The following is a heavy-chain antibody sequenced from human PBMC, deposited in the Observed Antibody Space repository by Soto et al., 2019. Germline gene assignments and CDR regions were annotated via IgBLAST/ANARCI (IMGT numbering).Heavy chain of an antibody. J-gene: IGHJ4*02. D-gene: IGHD6-19*01. CDR1: GYTFTSYY. Sequence: GASVKVSCKASGYTFTSYYMHWVRQAPGQGLEWMGIINPSGGSTSYAQKFQGRVTMTRDTSTSTVYMELSSLRSEDTAVYYCARAATNKQWLLYFDYWGQGTLVTVSS. V-gene: IGHV1-46*01. CDR2: INPSGGST. CDR3: ARAATNKQWLLYFDY.